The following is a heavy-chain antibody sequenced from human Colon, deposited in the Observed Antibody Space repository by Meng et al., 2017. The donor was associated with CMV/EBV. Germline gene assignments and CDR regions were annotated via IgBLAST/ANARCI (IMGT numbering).Heavy chain of an antibody. CDR1: GGSISTSRYY. CDR2: IYYSGMT. Sequence: GSLRLSCTVSGGSISTSRYYCAWIRQPPGKGLEWIGNIYYSGMTYYNPSLKSRVAISKDTSKNQFSLKLRSVTAADTAVYYCASGYCSSDSCYTGEDWFDPWGQGTLVTVSS. J-gene: IGHJ5*02. D-gene: IGHD2-2*02. V-gene: IGHV4-39*07. CDR3: ASGYCSSDSCYTGEDWFDP.